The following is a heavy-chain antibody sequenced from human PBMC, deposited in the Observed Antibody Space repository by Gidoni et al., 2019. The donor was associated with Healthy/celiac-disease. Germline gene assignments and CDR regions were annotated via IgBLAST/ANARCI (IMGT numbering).Heavy chain of an antibody. CDR2: IIPIFGTA. Sequence: QVQLVQSGAEVKKPGSSVKVSCKASGGTFSSYAISWVRQAPGQGLEWMGGIIPIFGTANYAQKFQGRVTITADKSTSTAYMELSSLRSEDTAVYYCARDFGTAASMVRRWELDYWGQGTLVTVSS. CDR1: GGTFSSYA. CDR3: ARDFGTAASMVRRWELDY. J-gene: IGHJ4*02. V-gene: IGHV1-69*06. D-gene: IGHD5-18*01.